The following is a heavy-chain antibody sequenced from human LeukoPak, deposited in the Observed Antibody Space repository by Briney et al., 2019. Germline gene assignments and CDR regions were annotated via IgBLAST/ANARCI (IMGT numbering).Heavy chain of an antibody. CDR1: GFTFSSYA. Sequence: GGSLRLSCAASGFTFSSYAMSWVRQAPGKGLGWVSAISGGGGSTYYADSVKGRFTISRDNSKNTLYLQMNSLRAEDSLRAEDTAVYYCARDRSGYFDYWGQGTLVTVSS. J-gene: IGHJ4*02. D-gene: IGHD3-10*01. V-gene: IGHV3-23*01. CDR2: ISGGGGST. CDR3: TAVYYCARDRSGYFDY.